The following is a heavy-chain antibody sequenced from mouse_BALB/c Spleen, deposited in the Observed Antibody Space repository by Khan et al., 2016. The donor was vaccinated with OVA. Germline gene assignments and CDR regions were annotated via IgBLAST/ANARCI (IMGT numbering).Heavy chain of an antibody. V-gene: IGHV5-17*02. J-gene: IGHJ2*01. CDR3: ATSYFYGYYFDY. Sequence: EVELVESGGGLVQPGGSRKLSCAASGFTFSSYGMHWVRQAPEKGLEWVAYISGDSNTIYYADTVKGRFTISRDNPKNTLFLRMTSLMSEDTAMYYCATSYFYGYYFDYWGPGTTLPVSS. D-gene: IGHD1-1*01. CDR1: GFTFSSYG. CDR2: ISGDSNTI.